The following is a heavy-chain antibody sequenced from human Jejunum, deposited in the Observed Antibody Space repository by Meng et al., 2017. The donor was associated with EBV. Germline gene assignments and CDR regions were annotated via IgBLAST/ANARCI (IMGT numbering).Heavy chain of an antibody. D-gene: IGHD2-21*02. CDR2: INTRTGNP. J-gene: IGHJ4*02. V-gene: IGHV7-4-1*02. Sequence: VQWVQFGLELKKTGASVKHSCKAPGYTFSRYAMNWLGQAPGQGLEWMGWINTRTGNPAYAQGFTGRFVFSLDTSVSTAYLQISSLKAEDTAVYYCASDISTATFGYWGQGTLVTVSS. CDR3: ASDISTATFGY. CDR1: GYTFSRYA.